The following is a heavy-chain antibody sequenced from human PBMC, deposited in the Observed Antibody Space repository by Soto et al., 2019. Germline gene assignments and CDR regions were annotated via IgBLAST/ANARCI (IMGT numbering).Heavy chain of an antibody. CDR1: GFTFRSNW. D-gene: IGHD5-12*01. V-gene: IGHV3-7*03. CDR2: IKQDGSEK. J-gene: IGHJ4*02. Sequence: GGSLRLSCAASGFTFRSNWMSWVRQAPGKGLEWVANIKQDGSEKYYVDSVKGRFTISRDNAKNSLYLQMDSLRAEDTAVYYCATSGGGWLQPPVWGQGTLVTVS. CDR3: ATSGGGWLQPPV.